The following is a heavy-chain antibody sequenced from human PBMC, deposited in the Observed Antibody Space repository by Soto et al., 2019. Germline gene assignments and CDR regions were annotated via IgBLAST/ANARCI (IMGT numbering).Heavy chain of an antibody. D-gene: IGHD3-22*01. V-gene: IGHV1-69*04. CDR2: IIPILGIA. Sequence: ASVKVSCKASGGTFSSYTISWVRQAPGQGLEWMGRIIPILGIANYAQKFQGRVTITADKSTSTAYMELSSLRSEDTAVYYCARELSGSSPGFYYYYGMDVWGQGTTVTVSS. CDR3: ARELSGSSPGFYYYYGMDV. J-gene: IGHJ6*02. CDR1: GGTFSSYT.